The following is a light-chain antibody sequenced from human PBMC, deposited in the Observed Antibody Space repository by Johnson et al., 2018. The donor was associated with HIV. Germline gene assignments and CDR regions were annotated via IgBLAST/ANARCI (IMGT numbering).Light chain of an antibody. CDR2: DID. Sequence: QSVLTQPPSVSAAPGQKVTISCSGSSPNIGNYYVSWYQQVPGTAPKLLIYDIDKRPSGIPDRFSGSQSGTSATLDLSGLQTGDEADYYCGTWDYTLKTGFFGTGTKVTVL. J-gene: IGLJ1*01. CDR3: GTWDYTLKTGF. CDR1: SPNIGNYY. V-gene: IGLV1-51*01.